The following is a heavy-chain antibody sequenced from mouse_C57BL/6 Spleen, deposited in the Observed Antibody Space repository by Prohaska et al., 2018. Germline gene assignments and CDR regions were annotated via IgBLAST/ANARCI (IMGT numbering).Heavy chain of an antibody. CDR3: ASSITTVGSYYAMDY. J-gene: IGHJ4*01. CDR1: GYTFNSYW. V-gene: IGHV1-72*01. Sequence: QVQLQQPGAELVKPGASVKLSCKASGYTFNSYWMHWVKQRPGRGLEEIGRIEPNSGGTKYNEKFKSKATLTVDKPSSTAYRQLSSLTSEDSAVYYCASSITTVGSYYAMDYWGQGTSVTVSS. D-gene: IGHD1-1*01. CDR2: IEPNSGGT.